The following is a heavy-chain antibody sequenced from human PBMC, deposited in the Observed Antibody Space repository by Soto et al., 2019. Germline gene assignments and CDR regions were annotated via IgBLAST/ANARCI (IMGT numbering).Heavy chain of an antibody. V-gene: IGHV3-53*01. CDR3: ARNSSPGGMDV. CDR2: ISSGDDT. CDR1: GFIVSSSY. Sequence: EVQLVVSGGGLIQPGGSLRLSCAASGFIVSSSYMNWVHQAPGKGLEWVSVISSGDDTYYADSMRGRFTISRDNSKNEVYLQMDNLRAEDTAVYYCARNSSPGGMDVWGQGTTVTVSS. J-gene: IGHJ6*02. D-gene: IGHD6-13*01.